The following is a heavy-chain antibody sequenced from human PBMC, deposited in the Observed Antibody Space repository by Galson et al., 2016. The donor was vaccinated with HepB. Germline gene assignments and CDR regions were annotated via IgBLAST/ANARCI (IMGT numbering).Heavy chain of an antibody. Sequence: SLRLSCAASGFSVSEKYMSWARQAPGKGLEWVSAIFSGDATYYRDSVKGRFTISRDTSKNTLYLQMNNLRAEDTAIYYCEGYSDPFDIWGQGTMVTVSS. J-gene: IGHJ3*02. CDR3: EGYSDPFDI. CDR2: IFSGDAT. V-gene: IGHV3-53*01. CDR1: GFSVSEKY. D-gene: IGHD3-22*01.